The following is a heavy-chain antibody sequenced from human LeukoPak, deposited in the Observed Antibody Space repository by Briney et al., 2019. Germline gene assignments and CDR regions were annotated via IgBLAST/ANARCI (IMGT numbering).Heavy chain of an antibody. V-gene: IGHV3-23*01. CDR1: GFTFSSYA. CDR3: AKDQNPVLPFLEWLLAPNDY. J-gene: IGHJ4*02. D-gene: IGHD3-3*01. Sequence: QSGGSLRLPCAASGFTFSSYAMSWVRQAPGKGLEWVSAISGSGGSTYYADSVKGRFTISRDNSKNTLYLQMNSLRAEDTAVYYCAKDQNPVLPFLEWLLAPNDYWGQGTLVTVSS. CDR2: ISGSGGST.